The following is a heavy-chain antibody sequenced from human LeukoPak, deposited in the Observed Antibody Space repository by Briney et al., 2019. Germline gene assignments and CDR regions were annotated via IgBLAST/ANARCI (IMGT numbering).Heavy chain of an antibody. CDR3: ARDSGSSPYYYYYMDV. CDR2: IYYSGST. J-gene: IGHJ6*03. D-gene: IGHD6-6*01. CDR1: GASISALY. Sequence: SETLSLTCAVYGASISALYWGWIRQPPGKGLEWIGYIYYSGSTNYNPSLKSRVTISVDTSKNQFSLKLSSVTAADTAVYYCARDSGSSPYYYYYMDVWGKGTTVTVSS. V-gene: IGHV4-59*11.